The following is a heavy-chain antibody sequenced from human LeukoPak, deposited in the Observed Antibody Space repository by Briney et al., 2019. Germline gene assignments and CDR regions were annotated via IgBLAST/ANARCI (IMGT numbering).Heavy chain of an antibody. J-gene: IGHJ4*02. CDR1: GFTFSSYW. V-gene: IGHV3-74*01. CDR2: ISSDGSST. Sequence: GGSLRLSCAASGFTFSSYWMHWVRQAPGEGLVWVSHISSDGSSTTFADSVKGRFTISRDNAKNTLYLQMNSLRAEDTAVYYCARISYESRGYYDYWGQGTLVTVSS. D-gene: IGHD3-22*01. CDR3: ARISYESRGYYDY.